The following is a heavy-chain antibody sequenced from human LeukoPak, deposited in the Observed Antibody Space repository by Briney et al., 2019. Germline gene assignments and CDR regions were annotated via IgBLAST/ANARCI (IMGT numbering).Heavy chain of an antibody. Sequence: PGGSLRISCAASGFSFSSYAMSWVRQAPWKGPELTSAISGSGGSTYYADSVKGRFTISRDNSKNTLYLQMNSLRAEDTAVYYCAKGGRYYGSGSDYWGQGTLVTVSS. CDR1: GFSFSSYA. D-gene: IGHD3-10*01. CDR3: AKGGRYYGSGSDY. CDR2: ISGSGGST. J-gene: IGHJ4*02. V-gene: IGHV3-23*01.